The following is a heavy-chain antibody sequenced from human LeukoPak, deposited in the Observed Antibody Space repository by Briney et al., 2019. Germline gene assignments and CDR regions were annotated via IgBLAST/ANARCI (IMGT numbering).Heavy chain of an antibody. J-gene: IGHJ4*02. CDR3: ALYDSSGYYFDY. CDR1: GSTVSSNY. V-gene: IGHV3-53*01. D-gene: IGHD3-22*01. CDR2: IYSGGST. Sequence: GGSLRLSCAASGSTVSSNYMSWVRQAPGKGLEWVSVIYSGGSTYYADSVKGRFTISRDNSKNTLYLQMNSLRAEDTAVYYCALYDSSGYYFDYWGQGTLVTVSS.